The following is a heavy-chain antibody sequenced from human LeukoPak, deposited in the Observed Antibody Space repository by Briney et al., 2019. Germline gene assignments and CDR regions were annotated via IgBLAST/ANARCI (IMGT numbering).Heavy chain of an antibody. CDR3: AKWGDYDVLTGYYVSDY. V-gene: IGHV3-23*01. CDR1: GFTSSNYA. J-gene: IGHJ4*02. D-gene: IGHD3-9*01. Sequence: GASLRLSCAASGFTSSNYAMSWVRQAPGKGLEWVSAITGSGGSTYYADSVKGRFTISRDNSKNTLYLQMNSLRAEDTAVYYCAKWGDYDVLTGYYVSDYWGQGTLVTVSS. CDR2: ITGSGGST.